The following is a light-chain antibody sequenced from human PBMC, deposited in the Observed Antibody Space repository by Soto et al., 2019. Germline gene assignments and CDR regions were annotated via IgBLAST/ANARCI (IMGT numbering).Light chain of an antibody. CDR2: QVS. CDR3: IQFSLLPLT. Sequence: VLTQTPLSSPVTLGQPASISCRSSQSLVYSDGNTYLSWLQQRPGQPPRLLIYQVSNRFSGVPDRFSGSGAGTDFTLKISSVEAEDVGVYSCIQFSLLPLTFGQGTTVEIK. V-gene: IGKV2-24*01. CDR1: QSLVYSDGNTY. J-gene: IGKJ1*01.